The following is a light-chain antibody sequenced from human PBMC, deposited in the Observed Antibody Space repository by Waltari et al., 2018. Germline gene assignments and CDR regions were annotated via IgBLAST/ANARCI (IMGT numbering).Light chain of an antibody. CDR2: GAS. V-gene: IGKV3-15*01. CDR1: QSVSSN. J-gene: IGKJ1*01. CDR3: QQYNNWPLWT. Sequence: EIVMTQSPATLSVSPGERATLSCRASQSVSSNLAWYKQKPGQAPRLLIYGASTRATGIPARFSGSGSGTEFTLTISSMQSEDFAVYYCQQYNNWPLWTFGQGTKVEIK.